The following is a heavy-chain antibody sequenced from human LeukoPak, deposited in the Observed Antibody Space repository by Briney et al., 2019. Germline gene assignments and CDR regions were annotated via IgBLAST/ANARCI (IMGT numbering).Heavy chain of an antibody. CDR2: ISGSGGNT. J-gene: IGHJ6*02. CDR3: AKTLSEYYYYYGMDV. CDR1: GFIFSTYA. V-gene: IGHV3-23*01. Sequence: HPGGSLRLSCVASGFIFSTYAMSWVRQAPGKGLEWVPAISGSGGNTYYADSVKGRFTISRDNSKNTLYLQMNSLRAEDTAVYYCAKTLSEYYYYYGMDVWGQGTTVTVSS.